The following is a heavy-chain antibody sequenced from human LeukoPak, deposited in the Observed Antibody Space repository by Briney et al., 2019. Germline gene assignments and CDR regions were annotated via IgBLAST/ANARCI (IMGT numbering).Heavy chain of an antibody. CDR3: ARDPPNQH. CDR1: GFTFSSYA. Sequence: GRSLRLSCAASGFTFSSYAMHWVRQAPGKGLEWVAVISYDGSNKYYADSVKGRFTISRDNSKNTLYLQMNSLRAEDTAVYYCARDPPNQHWGQGTLVTVSS. J-gene: IGHJ1*01. V-gene: IGHV3-30-3*01. CDR2: ISYDGSNK.